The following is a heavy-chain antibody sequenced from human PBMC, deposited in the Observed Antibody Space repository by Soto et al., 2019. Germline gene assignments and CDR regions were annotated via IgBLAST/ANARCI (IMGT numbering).Heavy chain of an antibody. J-gene: IGHJ4*02. CDR1: GYTFTSYG. Sequence: GASVKVSCKASGYTFTSYGISWVRQAPGQGLEWMGWISAYNGNTNYAQKLQGRVIMTTDTSTSTAYMELRSLRSDDTAVYYCASLVDYYDSSGYYSYYFDYWGQGTLVTVSS. V-gene: IGHV1-18*01. D-gene: IGHD3-22*01. CDR3: ASLVDYYDSSGYYSYYFDY. CDR2: ISAYNGNT.